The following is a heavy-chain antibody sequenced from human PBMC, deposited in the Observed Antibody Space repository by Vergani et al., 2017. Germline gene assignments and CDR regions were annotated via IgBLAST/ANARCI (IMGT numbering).Heavy chain of an antibody. J-gene: IGHJ6*02. Sequence: QVQLQESGPGLVKPSETLSLTCTVSGGSISSYYWSWIRQPPGKGLEWIGYIYYSGSTNYHPSLKSRVTISVDTSKNQFSLKLSSVNAADTAVYYCARATYYYDSSGYYYYYGMDVWGQGTTVTVSS. V-gene: IGHV4-59*01. CDR3: ARATYYYDSSGYYYYYGMDV. D-gene: IGHD3-22*01. CDR2: IYYSGST. CDR1: GGSISSYY.